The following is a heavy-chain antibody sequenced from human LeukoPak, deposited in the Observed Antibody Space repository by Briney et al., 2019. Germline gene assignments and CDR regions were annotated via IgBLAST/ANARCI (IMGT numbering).Heavy chain of an antibody. CDR1: GYRFTKYW. CDR2: IYPGDSDT. Sequence: GESLKISCKGSGYRFTKYWIGWVRQMPGKGLEWMGIIYPGDSDTRYSPSFQGQVTISADKSISTAYLQWSSLKASDTAMYYCARLIPNDFWSGYYTPPQSWYMDVWGKGTTVTVSS. J-gene: IGHJ6*03. CDR3: ARLIPNDFWSGYYTPPQSWYMDV. V-gene: IGHV5-51*01. D-gene: IGHD3-3*01.